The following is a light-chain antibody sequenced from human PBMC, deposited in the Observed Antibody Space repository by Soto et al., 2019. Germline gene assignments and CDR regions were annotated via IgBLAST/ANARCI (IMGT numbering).Light chain of an antibody. Sequence: EMVMTQSPATLSVSPGARATLSCRASQTVRNNYLAWYQQKPGQAPRLLIYDASKRATGIPARFSGSGSGTDFTLTISSLEPEDFAVYYCQQRDIWPWTFGQGTKVDIK. CDR3: QQRDIWPWT. CDR1: QTVRNNY. J-gene: IGKJ1*01. V-gene: IGKV3-11*01. CDR2: DAS.